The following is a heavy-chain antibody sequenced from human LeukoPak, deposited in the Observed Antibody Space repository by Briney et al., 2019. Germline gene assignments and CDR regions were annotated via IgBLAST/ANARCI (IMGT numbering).Heavy chain of an antibody. CDR2: IKEDGSEE. CDR1: GFSFSSYW. Sequence: GGSLRLSCAASGFSFSSYWMSWVRQAPGKGLEWVANIKEDGSEESYVASVKGRFTISRDNAKNSLYLQMNSLRAEDTAVYYCAKDQSSYYYDSSGYSRGYYFDYWGQGTLVTVSS. D-gene: IGHD3-22*01. CDR3: AKDQSSYYYDSSGYSRGYYFDY. J-gene: IGHJ4*02. V-gene: IGHV3-7*05.